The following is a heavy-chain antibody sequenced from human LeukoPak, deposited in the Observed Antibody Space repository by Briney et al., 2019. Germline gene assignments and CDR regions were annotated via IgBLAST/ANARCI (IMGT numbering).Heavy chain of an antibody. V-gene: IGHV3-53*01. J-gene: IGHJ4*02. CDR2: IYSGTI. D-gene: IGHD4/OR15-4a*01. CDR3: ARRAGAYSHPYDY. Sequence: GGSLRLFCTVSGFTDSSNSMSWVRQAPWKGLEWVSFIYSGTIHYSDSVKGRFTISRDNSKNTLYLQMSSLRAEDTAVYYCARRAGAYSHPYDYWGQGTLVTVSS. CDR1: GFTDSSNS.